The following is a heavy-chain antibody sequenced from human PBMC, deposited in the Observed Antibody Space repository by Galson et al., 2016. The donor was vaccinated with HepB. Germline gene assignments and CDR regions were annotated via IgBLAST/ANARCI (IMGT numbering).Heavy chain of an antibody. CDR2: TYYRSKWYN. Sequence: CAISGDSVSSYSGAWAWIRQSPSRGLEWLGRTYYRSKWYNDYAGSVKGRITIEADTSKNLFSLQLTSVTVADTAVYYCARDRGSGRHFFDSWGQGTLVSVSS. V-gene: IGHV6-1*01. CDR1: GDSVSSYSGA. CDR3: ARDRGSGRHFFDS. D-gene: IGHD3-10*01. J-gene: IGHJ4*02.